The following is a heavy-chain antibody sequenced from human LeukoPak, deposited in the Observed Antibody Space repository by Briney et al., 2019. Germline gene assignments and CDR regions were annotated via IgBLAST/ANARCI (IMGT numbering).Heavy chain of an antibody. V-gene: IGHV3-30*02. J-gene: IGHJ4*02. Sequence: GGSLRLSCAASEFTFSDYDMHWVRQPPGKGLEWVAFIRYDGSDKYYADSVKGRFTISRDNSKNTLYLQMNSLRVEDTAVYYCARPLKANAGYFDYWGQGTLVTVSS. CDR1: EFTFSDYD. CDR3: ARPLKANAGYFDY. D-gene: IGHD3-10*01. CDR2: IRYDGSDK.